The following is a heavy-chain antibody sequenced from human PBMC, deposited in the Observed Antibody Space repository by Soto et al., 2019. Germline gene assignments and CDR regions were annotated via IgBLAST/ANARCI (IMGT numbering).Heavy chain of an antibody. CDR2: IYHSGST. Sequence: PSETLSLTCAVSGYSISSGYYWGWIRQPPGKGLEWIGSIYHSGSTYYNPSLKSRVTISVDTSKNQFSLKLSSVTAADTAVYYCARHDPYYDSSGHFDYWGQGTLVTVSS. D-gene: IGHD3-22*01. CDR1: GYSISSGYY. CDR3: ARHDPYYDSSGHFDY. V-gene: IGHV4-38-2*01. J-gene: IGHJ4*02.